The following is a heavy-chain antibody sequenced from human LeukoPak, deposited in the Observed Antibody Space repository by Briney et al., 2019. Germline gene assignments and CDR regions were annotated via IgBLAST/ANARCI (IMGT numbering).Heavy chain of an antibody. CDR1: DGSISSSGYY. CDR2: IHNSGST. D-gene: IGHD3-22*01. CDR3: ARGYDSSGYIYYNYYMDV. V-gene: IGHV4-39*07. J-gene: IGHJ6*03. Sequence: PSETLSLTCTVSDGSISSSGYYWGWIRQPPGKGLEWIGSIHNSGSTYYNPSLKSRVTISVDTSKNQFSLKLRSVTAADTAVYYCARGYDSSGYIYYNYYMDVWGKGTTVTVSS.